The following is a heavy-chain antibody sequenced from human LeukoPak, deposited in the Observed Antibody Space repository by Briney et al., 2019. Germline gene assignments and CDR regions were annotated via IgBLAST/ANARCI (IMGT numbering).Heavy chain of an antibody. CDR1: GFTFSTYW. Sequence: GGSLRLSCAASGFTFSTYWMSWVRQAPGKGLEWVAHIKQDGTEKYYVDSVKGRFTISRDNAKNSLFLQMNSLRAEDTAVYYCASVACSAVTCFGFLFFDYWGQGTLVTVSS. CDR3: ASVACSAVTCFGFLFFDY. V-gene: IGHV3-7*01. D-gene: IGHD2-15*01. CDR2: IKQDGTEK. J-gene: IGHJ4*02.